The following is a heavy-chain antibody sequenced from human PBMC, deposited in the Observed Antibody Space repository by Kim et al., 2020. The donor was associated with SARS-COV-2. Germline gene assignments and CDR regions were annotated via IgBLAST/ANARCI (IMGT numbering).Heavy chain of an antibody. V-gene: IGHV3-64D*06. Sequence: ANSIRGKFTTSRDNSQNTLYLQMRSLGAEDTAVYYCVKNKGWLQFYYFDYWGQGTLVTVSS. CDR3: VKNKGWLQFYYFDY. J-gene: IGHJ4*02. D-gene: IGHD5-12*01.